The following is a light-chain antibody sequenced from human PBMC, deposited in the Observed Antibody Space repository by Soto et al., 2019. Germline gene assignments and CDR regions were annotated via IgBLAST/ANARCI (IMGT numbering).Light chain of an antibody. V-gene: IGLV1-47*01. CDR2: RNN. J-gene: IGLJ2*01. CDR3: ASWDDSLGGLA. CDR1: RSNIGGNY. Sequence: QSVLTQPPSASGTPGQGLIVSCSGTRSNIGGNYVSWYQQLPGAAPTLLIYRNNQRPSGVVDRFSGSKSGTSASLAISGLRSEDEADYFCASWDDSLGGLAFGGGTKLTVL.